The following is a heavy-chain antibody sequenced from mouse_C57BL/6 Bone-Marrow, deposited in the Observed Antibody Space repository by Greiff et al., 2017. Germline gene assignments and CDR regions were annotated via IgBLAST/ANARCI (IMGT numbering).Heavy chain of an antibody. D-gene: IGHD1-1*01. CDR3: AREGGTVPFDY. CDR2: INPGSGGT. J-gene: IGHJ2*01. V-gene: IGHV1-54*01. Sequence: VQLQQSGAELVRPGTSVKVSCKASGYAFTNYLIEWVKQRPGQGLEWIGVINPGSGGTNYNEKFKGKATLTADKSSSTAYMQLSSLTSEDSAVYFCAREGGTVPFDYGGQGTTLTVSS. CDR1: GYAFTNYL.